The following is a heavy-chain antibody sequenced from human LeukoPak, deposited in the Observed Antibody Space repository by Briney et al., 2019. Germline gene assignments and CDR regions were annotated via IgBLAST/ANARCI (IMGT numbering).Heavy chain of an antibody. Sequence: ASVKVSCKASGYTFTGYYMHWVRQAPGQGLEWMGWINPNSGGTNYAQKFQGRVTMTRDTSISTAYMELSRLRSADTAVYYCARDLATLHYYGSGSTDYWGQGTLVTVSS. CDR2: INPNSGGT. V-gene: IGHV1-2*02. J-gene: IGHJ4*02. CDR1: GYTFTGYY. CDR3: ARDLATLHYYGSGSTDY. D-gene: IGHD3-10*01.